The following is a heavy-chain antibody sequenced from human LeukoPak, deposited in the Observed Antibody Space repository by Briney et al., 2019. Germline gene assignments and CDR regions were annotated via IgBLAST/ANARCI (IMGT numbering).Heavy chain of an antibody. V-gene: IGHV1-69*04. CDR2: IIPILGIA. D-gene: IGHD5-12*01. J-gene: IGHJ4*02. CDR3: ASIVATID. Sequence: SVKVSCKASGGTFSSYAISWVRQAPGQGLEWMGRIIPILGIANYAQKFQGRVTITAVKSTSTAYMELSSLRSEDTAVYYCASIVATIDWGQGTLVTVSS. CDR1: GGTFSSYA.